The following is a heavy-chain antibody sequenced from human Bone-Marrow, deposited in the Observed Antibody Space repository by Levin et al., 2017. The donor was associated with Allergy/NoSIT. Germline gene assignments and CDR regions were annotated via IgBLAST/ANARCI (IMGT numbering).Heavy chain of an antibody. D-gene: IGHD6-13*01. J-gene: IGHJ6*02. V-gene: IGHV1-8*01. Sequence: GGSLRLSCKASGYTFTSYDINWVRQATGQGLEWMGWMNPNSGNTGYAQKFQGRVTMTRNTSISTAYMELSSLRSEDTAVYYCARGLGEAAAGPLGGMDVWGQGTTVTVSS. CDR3: ARGLGEAAAGPLGGMDV. CDR2: MNPNSGNT. CDR1: GYTFTSYD.